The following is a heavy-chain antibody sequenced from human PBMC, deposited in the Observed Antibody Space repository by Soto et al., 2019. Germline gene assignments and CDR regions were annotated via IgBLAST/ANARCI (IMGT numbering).Heavy chain of an antibody. CDR3: ARGPDI. CDR1: GYNFFDYT. CDR2: VTAYNGDT. V-gene: IGHV1-18*01. Sequence: QAQLVQSAAEVKKPGASVRLSCRASGYNFFDYTIIWVRQTPEKRREWVGWVTAYNGDTRYAEKFKGRVTVNSDTRTSTSYLELRSLQSDDSAIYYCARGPDIWGRGTLVTVSS. J-gene: IGHJ2*01.